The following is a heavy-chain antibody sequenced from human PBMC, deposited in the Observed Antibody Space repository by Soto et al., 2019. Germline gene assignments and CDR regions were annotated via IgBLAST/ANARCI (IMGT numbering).Heavy chain of an antibody. J-gene: IGHJ4*02. CDR3: TTVFEY. CDR1: GFTFTNYW. CDR2: IDGVGTGT. Sequence: EVQLGQSGGGSVQPGGSLRLSCAASGFTFTNYWMHWVRQVPGKGLVWVSRIDGVGTGTSYSDSVRGRFTISRDNAENTLYLQMNSLRAEDTAVYYGTTVFEYWGQGTPVTVSS. V-gene: IGHV3-74*01.